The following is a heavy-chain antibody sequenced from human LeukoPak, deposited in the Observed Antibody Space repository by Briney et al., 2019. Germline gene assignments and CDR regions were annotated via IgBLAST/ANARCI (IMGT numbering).Heavy chain of an antibody. J-gene: IGHJ6*02. Sequence: PSETLSLTCAVSGGSFSGYYWSWIRQPPGKGLEWIGEINHSGSTNYNPSLKSRVTISVDTSKNQFSLKLSSVTAADTAVYYCARAKEAMVRGVIIGYYYGMDVWGQGTTVTVSS. V-gene: IGHV4-34*01. CDR2: INHSGST. D-gene: IGHD3-10*01. CDR1: GGSFSGYY. CDR3: ARAKEAMVRGVIIGYYYGMDV.